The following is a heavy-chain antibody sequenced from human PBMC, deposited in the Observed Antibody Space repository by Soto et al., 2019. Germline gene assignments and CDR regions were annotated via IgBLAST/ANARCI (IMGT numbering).Heavy chain of an antibody. D-gene: IGHD2-2*01. CDR1: GYSFMKYG. Sequence: ASVKVSCKGFGYSFMKYGINWVRQAPGQGLEWVGWISPYGGYTHSAQKFHGRLTLTTDTAASTAYMELRILRSADTALYYCAREASVLIPAAQPSRFDSWGQGTLGTVSS. V-gene: IGHV1-18*01. J-gene: IGHJ4*02. CDR2: ISPYGGYT. CDR3: AREASVLIPAAQPSRFDS.